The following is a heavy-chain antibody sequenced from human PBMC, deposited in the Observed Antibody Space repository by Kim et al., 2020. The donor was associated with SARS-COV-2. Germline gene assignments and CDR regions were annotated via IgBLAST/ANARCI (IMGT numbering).Heavy chain of an antibody. D-gene: IGHD3-10*01. CDR1: EFTLSSYE. V-gene: IGHV3-48*03. CDR2: ITTSGNTV. CDR3: ARETPGIRGVACDI. J-gene: IGHJ3*02. Sequence: GGSLRLSCEASEFTLSSYEINWVRQAPGKGLEWVSYITTSGNTVHYADSVRGRFTVSRDNAKNSLYLQMNSLRAEDTAVYYCARETPGIRGVACDIWGQGTMVTVSS.